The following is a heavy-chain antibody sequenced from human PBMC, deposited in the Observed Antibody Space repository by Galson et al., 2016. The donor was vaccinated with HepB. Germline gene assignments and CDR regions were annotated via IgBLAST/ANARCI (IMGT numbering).Heavy chain of an antibody. CDR3: ARDRAIVSYPFVGYAMDV. CDR2: IWYEGRNK. D-gene: IGHD5-18*01. V-gene: IGHV3-33*01. CDR1: GFSFSGYG. J-gene: IGHJ6*02. Sequence: SLRLSCAASGFSFSGYGMHWVRQAPGKGLEWVAVIWYEGRNKYYADSVKGRFTISRDDSRNTLYLQMNSLRAEDTAVYYCARDRAIVSYPFVGYAMDVWGQGTTVTVSS.